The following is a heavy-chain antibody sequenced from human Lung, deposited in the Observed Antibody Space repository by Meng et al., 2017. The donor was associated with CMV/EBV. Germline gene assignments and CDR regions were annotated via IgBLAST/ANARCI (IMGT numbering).Heavy chain of an antibody. J-gene: IGHJ6*02. D-gene: IGHD4-11*01. CDR1: GFTFSTFG. Sequence: GESLKISCAASGFTFSTFGIHWVRQAPGKGLEWVAFIRDTGYSKYYADSVKGRFTISRDNSKNTLYLQMDSLRAEDTAVYYCAKDMTTTYYYYGMDVWGQESXVTV. CDR2: IRDTGYSK. CDR3: AKDMTTTYYYYGMDV. V-gene: IGHV3-30*02.